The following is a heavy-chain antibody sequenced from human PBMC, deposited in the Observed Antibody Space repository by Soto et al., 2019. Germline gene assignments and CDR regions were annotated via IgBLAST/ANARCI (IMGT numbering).Heavy chain of an antibody. D-gene: IGHD5-18*01. J-gene: IGHJ4*02. Sequence: KASETLSLTCTVSGDSISGTSFYWGWIRQSSGKGLEWIASIYSSGSTNYNPSLKSRVTISVDTSKNQFSLKLSSVTAADTAAYYCARDRMGSSYGYDYWGQGTLVTVSS. CDR2: IYSSGST. CDR1: GDSISGTSFY. V-gene: IGHV4-39*07. CDR3: ARDRMGSSYGYDY.